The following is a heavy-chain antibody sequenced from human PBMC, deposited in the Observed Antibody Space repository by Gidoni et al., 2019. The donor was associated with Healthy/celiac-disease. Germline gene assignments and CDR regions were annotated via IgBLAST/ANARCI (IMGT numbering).Heavy chain of an antibody. V-gene: IGHV3-48*04. CDR1: GFTFSSYS. Sequence: EVQLVEAGGGLVQPGGALRLSCAASGFTFSSYSMNWVRQAPGKGLEWVSYISSSSSTIYYADSVKGRFTISRDNAKNSLYLQMNSLRAEDTSVYYCARDPQVRGVINFPRAEYFQHWGQGTLVTVSS. CDR2: ISSSSSTI. J-gene: IGHJ1*01. CDR3: ARDPQVRGVINFPRAEYFQH. D-gene: IGHD3-10*01.